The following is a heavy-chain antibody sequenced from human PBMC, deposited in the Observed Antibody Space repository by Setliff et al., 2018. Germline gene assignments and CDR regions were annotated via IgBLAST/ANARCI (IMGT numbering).Heavy chain of an antibody. V-gene: IGHV1-2*02. CDR3: ARDPFRNYDTAPVWFDP. J-gene: IGHJ5*02. D-gene: IGHD3-22*01. CDR1: ADTFTGYY. Sequence: ASVKVSCKASADTFTGYYVHWVRQAPGQGLEWMGWINGNSGVTKYAQKFQGRVTMTSETSISIAYMDLTRLTSDDTAVYYCARDPFRNYDTAPVWFDPWGQGTLVTVSS. CDR2: INGNSGVT.